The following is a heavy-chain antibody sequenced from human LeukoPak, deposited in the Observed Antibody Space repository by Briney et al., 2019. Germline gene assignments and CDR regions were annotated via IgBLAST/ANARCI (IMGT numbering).Heavy chain of an antibody. CDR2: INSDGSST. Sequence: GGSLRLSCAASGFTFSSYWMHWVRQAPGKGLVWVSRINSDGSSTSYADSVKGRFTISRDNAKNSLYLQMNSLRAEDTALYHCARGGSSGWYGLGAFDIWGQGTMVTVSS. CDR3: ARGGSSGWYGLGAFDI. J-gene: IGHJ3*02. CDR1: GFTFSSYW. V-gene: IGHV3-74*01. D-gene: IGHD6-19*01.